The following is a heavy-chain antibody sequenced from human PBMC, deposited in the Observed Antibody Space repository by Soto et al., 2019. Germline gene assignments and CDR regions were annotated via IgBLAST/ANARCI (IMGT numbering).Heavy chain of an antibody. CDR2: ISYDGSNK. J-gene: IGHJ6*02. V-gene: IGHV3-30*18. Sequence: GGSLRLSCAASGFTFSSYGMHWVRQAPGKGLEWVAVISYDGSNKYYADSVKGRFTISRDNSKNTLYLQMNSLRAEDTAVYYCAKDRESIAVAGLSYYYYGMDVWGQGTTVTVSS. D-gene: IGHD6-19*01. CDR1: GFTFSSYG. CDR3: AKDRESIAVAGLSYYYYGMDV.